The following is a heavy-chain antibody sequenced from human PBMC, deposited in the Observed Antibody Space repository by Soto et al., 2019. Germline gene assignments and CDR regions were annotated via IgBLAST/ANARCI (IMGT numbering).Heavy chain of an antibody. CDR2: IYYSGST. CDR3: ASSDYYDSSGYSYYFDY. Sequence: PSETLSLTCTVSGGSISSSSYYWGWIRQPPGKGLEWIGSIYYSGSTYYNPSLKSRVTISVDTSKNQFSLKLSSVTAADTAVYYCASSDYYDSSGYSYYFDYWGQGTRVTVSS. D-gene: IGHD3-22*01. V-gene: IGHV4-39*01. CDR1: GGSISSSSYY. J-gene: IGHJ4*02.